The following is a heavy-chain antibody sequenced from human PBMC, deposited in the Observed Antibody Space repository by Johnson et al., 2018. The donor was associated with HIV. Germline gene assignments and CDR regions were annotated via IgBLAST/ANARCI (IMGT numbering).Heavy chain of an antibody. Sequence: QVQLVESGGGLVKPGGSLRLSCRASGFSFSDFHMSWIRQAPGKGLEWVSDIRSGGANIHYADSVKGRFTISRDNFKNRLYLQMDSLRAEDTAVYYCAKDRSMDDAFDVWGQGTMVTVSS. J-gene: IGHJ3*01. CDR1: GFSFSDFH. D-gene: IGHD1-26*01. V-gene: IGHV3-11*04. CDR2: IRSGGANI. CDR3: AKDRSMDDAFDV.